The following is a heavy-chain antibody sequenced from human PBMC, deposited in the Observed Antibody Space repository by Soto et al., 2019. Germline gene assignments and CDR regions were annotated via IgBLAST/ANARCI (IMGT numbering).Heavy chain of an antibody. CDR1: GYTFTSYD. V-gene: IGHV1-8*01. J-gene: IGHJ6*02. CDR3: ARGGSGLRGVIITYYYYYGMDV. D-gene: IGHD3-10*01. Sequence: QVQLVQSGAEVKKPGASVKVSCKASGYTFTSYDINWVRQATGQGLEWMGWMNPNSGNTGYAQKFQGRVTMNRNTSIGTAYMELSSLRSEDTAVYYCARGGSGLRGVIITYYYYYGMDVWGQGTTVTVS. CDR2: MNPNSGNT.